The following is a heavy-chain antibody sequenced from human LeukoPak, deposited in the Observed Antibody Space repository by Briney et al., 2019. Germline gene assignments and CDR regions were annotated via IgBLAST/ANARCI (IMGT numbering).Heavy chain of an antibody. CDR1: GYTFAAYF. D-gene: IGHD6-13*01. Sequence: ASVKVSCKASGYTFAAYFIHWVRQAPGQGLEWMGRINPNGGDTNYAQRFQGRVSMTGDTSSSTASMELSSLRSDDTAMYYCARVGFTSSWSNSDYWGQGTLVTVSS. J-gene: IGHJ4*02. V-gene: IGHV1-2*06. CDR2: INPNGGDT. CDR3: ARVGFTSSWSNSDY.